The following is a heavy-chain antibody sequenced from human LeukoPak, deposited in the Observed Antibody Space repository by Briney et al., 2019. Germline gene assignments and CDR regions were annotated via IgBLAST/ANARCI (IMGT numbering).Heavy chain of an antibody. D-gene: IGHD3-9*01. J-gene: IGHJ4*02. CDR2: ISGSGGST. V-gene: IGHV3-23*01. Sequence: GGSLRLSCAASGFTFSSYAMSWVRQAPGKGLEWVSAISGSGGSTYYADPVKGRFTISRDNSKNTLYLQMNSLRAEDTAVYYCAKDYDILTGYYKGGYDYWGQGTLVTVSS. CDR1: GFTFSSYA. CDR3: AKDYDILTGYYKGGYDY.